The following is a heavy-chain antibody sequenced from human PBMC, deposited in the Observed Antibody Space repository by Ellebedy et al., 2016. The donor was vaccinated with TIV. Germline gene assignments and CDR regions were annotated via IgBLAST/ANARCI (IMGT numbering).Heavy chain of an antibody. CDR3: ALESGYDGGLGY. CDR1: GFSFGSYG. J-gene: IGHJ4*02. CDR2: ISFDGRNE. V-gene: IGHV3-30*03. D-gene: IGHD5-12*01. Sequence: GESLKISCTASGFSFGSYGMHWVRQAPGKGLEWVGAISFDGRNENYADSVRGRFTISRDNSKNTLYLEMNSLRSEDTAVYYCALESGYDGGLGYWGQGTLVTVSS.